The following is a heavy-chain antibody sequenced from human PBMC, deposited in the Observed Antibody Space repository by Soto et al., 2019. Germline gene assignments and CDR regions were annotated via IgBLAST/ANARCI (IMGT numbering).Heavy chain of an antibody. CDR3: TRHGDVFDY. J-gene: IGHJ4*02. CDR2: IYYSGST. V-gene: IGHV4-39*01. CDR1: GGSISSGSYY. Sequence: QLQLQESGPGLVKPLETLSLTCTVSGGSISSGSYYWSWIRQPPGKGLEWIGSIYYSGSTYFNPSLKSRVTISVDTSKNQFPLKLSSVTAADTALYYCTRHGDVFDYWGQGTLVTVSS. D-gene: IGHD3-10*02.